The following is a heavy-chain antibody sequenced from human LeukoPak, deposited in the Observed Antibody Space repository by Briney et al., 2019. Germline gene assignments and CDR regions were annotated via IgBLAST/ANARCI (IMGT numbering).Heavy chain of an antibody. V-gene: IGHV3-23*01. CDR1: GFTFTTFA. CDR3: ARLQYCSGTSCYWFDP. D-gene: IGHD2-2*01. CDR2: VSDRDDST. Sequence: PGGSLRLSCAASGFTFTTFAMSWVRRAPGKGLEWVSTVSDRDDSTYYADSVKGRFTISRDRSKNTLLLQMNSLRAEDMAVYYCARLQYCSGTSCYWFDPWGQGTLVTVSS. J-gene: IGHJ5*02.